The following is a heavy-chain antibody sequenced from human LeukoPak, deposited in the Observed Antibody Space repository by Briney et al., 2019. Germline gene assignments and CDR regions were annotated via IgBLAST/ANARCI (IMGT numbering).Heavy chain of an antibody. J-gene: IGHJ4*02. CDR1: GFTFSSYG. V-gene: IGHV3-33*01. Sequence: PGRSLRLSCAASGFTFSSYGMHWVRQAPGKGLEWVAVIWYDGSNKYYADSVKGRFTISRDNSKNTLYLQMNSLRAEDTAVYYCARDTTAMVTWYFDYWGQGTLVTVSS. CDR2: IWYDGSNK. D-gene: IGHD5-18*01. CDR3: ARDTTAMVTWYFDY.